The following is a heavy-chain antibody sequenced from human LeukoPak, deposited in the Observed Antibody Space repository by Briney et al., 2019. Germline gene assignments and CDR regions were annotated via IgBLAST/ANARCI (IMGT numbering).Heavy chain of an antibody. CDR3: ARSGTYYNNWFDP. D-gene: IGHD3-10*01. V-gene: IGHV4-61*09. Sequence: SETLSLTCTVSGYSVNSGYYWSWIRQPAGKGLEWIGHIYTNGNTNFNPSLKSRVTISVDTSKNQFSLNLNSVTAADTAVYYCARSGTYYNNWFDPWGQGTLVIVSS. CDR2: IYTNGNT. CDR1: GYSVNSGYY. J-gene: IGHJ5*02.